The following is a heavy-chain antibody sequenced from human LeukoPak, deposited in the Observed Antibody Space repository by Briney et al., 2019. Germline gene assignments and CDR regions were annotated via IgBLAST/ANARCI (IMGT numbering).Heavy chain of an antibody. CDR2: INSDEGST. CDR3: ARRIQGMAPYYFDY. Sequence: GGSLRLSCTASGFTFSSYWMHWVRQAPGKGLVWVSRINSDEGSTSYADSVKGRFTISRDNAKNTLYLQMNSLRAEDTAVYYCARRIQGMAPYYFDYWGQGTLVTVSS. V-gene: IGHV3-74*01. CDR1: GFTFSSYW. J-gene: IGHJ4*02. D-gene: IGHD5-24*01.